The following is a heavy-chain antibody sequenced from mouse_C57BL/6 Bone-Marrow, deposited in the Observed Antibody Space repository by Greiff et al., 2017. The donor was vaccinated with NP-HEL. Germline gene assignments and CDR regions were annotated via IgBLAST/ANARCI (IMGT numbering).Heavy chain of an antibody. D-gene: IGHD2-4*01. Sequence: EVQLQQSGPELVKPGASVKISCKASGYTFTDSYMNWVKQSHGKSLEWLGDINPNNGGTSYNQKFKGKATLTVDKSSSTAYMELRSLTSEDSAVYYCARVFIYYDYDGFADWGQGTLVTVSA. CDR3: ARVFIYYDYDGFAD. CDR1: GYTFTDSY. CDR2: INPNNGGT. J-gene: IGHJ3*01. V-gene: IGHV1-26*01.